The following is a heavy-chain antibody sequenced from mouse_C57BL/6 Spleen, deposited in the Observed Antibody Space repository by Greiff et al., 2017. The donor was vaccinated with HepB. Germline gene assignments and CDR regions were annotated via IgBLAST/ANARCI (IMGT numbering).Heavy chain of an antibody. CDR1: GYTFTDYY. V-gene: IGHV1-76*01. CDR2: IYPGSGNT. Sequence: VKLQESGAELVRPGASVKLSCKASGYTFTDYYINWVKQRPGQGLEWIARIYPGSGNTYYNEKFKGKATLTAEKSSSTAYMQLSSLTSEDSAVYVCARSIYYDYDDGAWFAYWGQGTLVTVSA. D-gene: IGHD2-4*01. CDR3: ARSIYYDYDDGAWFAY. J-gene: IGHJ3*01.